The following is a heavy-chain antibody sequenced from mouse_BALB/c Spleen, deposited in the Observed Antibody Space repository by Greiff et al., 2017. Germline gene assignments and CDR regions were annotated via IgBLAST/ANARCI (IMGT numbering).Heavy chain of an antibody. V-gene: IGHV2-6-7*01. CDR1: GFSLTGYG. D-gene: IGHD3-2*01. CDR3: ASLDSSGYGAMDY. Sequence: VKLVESGPGLVAPSQSLSITCTVSGFSLTGYGVNWVRQPPGKGLEWLGMIWGDGSTDYNSALKSRLSISKDNSKSQVFLKMNSLQTDDTARYYCASLDSSGYGAMDYWGQGTSVTVSS. J-gene: IGHJ4*01. CDR2: IWGDGST.